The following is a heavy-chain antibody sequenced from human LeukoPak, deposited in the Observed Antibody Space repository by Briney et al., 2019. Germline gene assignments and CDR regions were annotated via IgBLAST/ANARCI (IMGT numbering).Heavy chain of an antibody. CDR2: ITSSGSTI. J-gene: IGHJ5*02. CDR3: ARAGYCSGGSCIRSFDP. D-gene: IGHD2-15*01. Sequence: GGSLRLSCAASGFTFSSYSMNWVRQAPGTGLEWVSYITSSGSTIYYADSVKGRFTISRDNAKNSLSLQMNSLRAEDTAVYYCARAGYCSGGSCIRSFDPWGQGTLVTVSS. V-gene: IGHV3-48*01. CDR1: GFTFSSYS.